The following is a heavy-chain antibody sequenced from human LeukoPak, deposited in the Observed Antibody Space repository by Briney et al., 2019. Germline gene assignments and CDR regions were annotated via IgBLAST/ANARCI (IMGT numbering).Heavy chain of an antibody. CDR1: GGSISSSSYY. J-gene: IGHJ4*02. CDR3: AKGRTGGDY. CDR2: IYYSGST. Sequence: PSETLSLTCTVSGGSISSSSYYWGWIRQPPGKGLEWIGSIYYSGSTYYNPSLKSRVTISVDTSRNQFSLKLTSVTAADTAVYYCAKGRTGGDYWGQGTLVTVSS. D-gene: IGHD3-10*01. V-gene: IGHV4-39*07.